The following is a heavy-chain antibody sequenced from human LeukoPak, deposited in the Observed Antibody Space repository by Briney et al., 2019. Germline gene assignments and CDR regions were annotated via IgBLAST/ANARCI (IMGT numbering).Heavy chain of an antibody. D-gene: IGHD3-10*01. CDR2: IYYSGIT. V-gene: IGHV4-38-2*02. Sequence: SETLSLTCTVSGYSISSGYYWGWIRQPPGKGLEWIGSIYYSGITYRNPSLKSRVTISADTSKNQFSLRLSSVTAADTAVYYCARHQEAMVRGVLYYMDVWGKGTTVTISS. CDR1: GYSISSGYY. J-gene: IGHJ6*03. CDR3: ARHQEAMVRGVLYYMDV.